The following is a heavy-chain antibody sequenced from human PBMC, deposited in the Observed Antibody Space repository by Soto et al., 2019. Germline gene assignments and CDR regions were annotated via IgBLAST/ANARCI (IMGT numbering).Heavy chain of an antibody. CDR1: GGSISSYY. J-gene: IGHJ5*02. D-gene: IGHD3-3*01. V-gene: IGHV4-59*01. CDR2: IYYSGST. CDR3: ARVSGGAFGVVHTRLFDP. Sequence: QVQLQESGPGLVKPSETLSLTCTVSGGSISSYYWSWIRQPPGKGLEWIGYIYYSGSTNYNPSLKSRVTIAVDTSKNQFSLKLSSVTAADTAVYYCARVSGGAFGVVHTRLFDPWGQGTLVTVSS.